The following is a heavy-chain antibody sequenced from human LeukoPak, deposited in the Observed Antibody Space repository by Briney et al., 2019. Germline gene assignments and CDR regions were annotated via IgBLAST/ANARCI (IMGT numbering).Heavy chain of an antibody. CDR2: ISSSGNTR. CDR3: ERERDYSRDAFDI. V-gene: IGHV3-48*03. D-gene: IGHD4-11*01. J-gene: IGHJ3*02. Sequence: GGSLRLSCAASEFTFSSYEMNWVRQAPGKGLEWVSYISSSGNTRYADSVKGRFTISRDNAKNSLYLQMNSLRAEDTAVYYCERERDYSRDAFDIWGQGTMVTVSS. CDR1: EFTFSSYE.